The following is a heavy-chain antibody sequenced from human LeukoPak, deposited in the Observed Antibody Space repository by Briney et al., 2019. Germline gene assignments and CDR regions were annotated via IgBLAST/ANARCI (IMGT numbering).Heavy chain of an antibody. D-gene: IGHD3-10*01. J-gene: IGHJ4*02. CDR3: ARGPKVKTMVRGVIMDPYYFDY. CDR1: GGSISSYY. Sequence: PSETLSLTCTVSGGSISSYYWSWIRQPPGKGLEWIGSIYHSGSTYYNPSLKSRVTISVDTSKNQFSLELSSVTAADTAVYYCARGPKVKTMVRGVIMDPYYFDYWGQGTLVTVSS. CDR2: IYHSGST. V-gene: IGHV4-59*05.